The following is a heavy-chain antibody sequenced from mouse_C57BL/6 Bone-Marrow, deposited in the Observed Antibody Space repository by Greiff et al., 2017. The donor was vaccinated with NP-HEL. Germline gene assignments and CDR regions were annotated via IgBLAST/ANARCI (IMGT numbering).Heavy chain of an antibody. CDR3: ARGDYDGVLFDY. Sequence: EVKLQQSGPELVKPGASEKIPCKASGYTFTDYNMDWVKQSHGKSLEWIGDINPNNGGTIYNQKFKGKATLTVDKSSSTAYMELRSLTSEDTAVYYCARGDYDGVLFDYWGQGTTLTVSS. D-gene: IGHD2-4*01. J-gene: IGHJ2*01. CDR2: INPNNGGT. CDR1: GYTFTDYN. V-gene: IGHV1-18*01.